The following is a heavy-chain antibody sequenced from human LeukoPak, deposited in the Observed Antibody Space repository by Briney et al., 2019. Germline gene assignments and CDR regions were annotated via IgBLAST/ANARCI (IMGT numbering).Heavy chain of an antibody. Sequence: GGSLRLSCAASGFTFSTYWMHWVRQAPGKGLVWVSRINSDWSSTSYADSVKGRFTISRDNAKNTLYLQMNSLRAEDTAVYYCTRVGPGVLAAFDIWGQGTMVTVSS. CDR3: TRVGPGVLAAFDI. CDR1: GFTFSTYW. CDR2: INSDWSST. V-gene: IGHV3-74*01. J-gene: IGHJ3*02. D-gene: IGHD1-14*01.